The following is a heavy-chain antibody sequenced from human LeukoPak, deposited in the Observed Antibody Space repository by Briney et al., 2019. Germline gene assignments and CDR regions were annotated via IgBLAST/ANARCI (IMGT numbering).Heavy chain of an antibody. Sequence: GASLRLSCAASGFTFNDYYMSWIRQAPGKGLEWVSFISSSGGHTNYADSVKGRFTISRDNAKNSLYLQMNSLRAEDTAAYYCARNPGPGTLDNWGQGTLVTVSS. J-gene: IGHJ4*02. CDR3: ARNPGPGTLDN. D-gene: IGHD6-13*01. CDR1: GFTFNDYY. V-gene: IGHV3-11*06. CDR2: ISSSGGHT.